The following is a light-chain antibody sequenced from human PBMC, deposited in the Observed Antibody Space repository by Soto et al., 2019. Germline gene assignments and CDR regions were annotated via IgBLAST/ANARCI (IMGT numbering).Light chain of an antibody. Sequence: EIVLTQSPCTLSLSPGERATLSCRASQSVSSYYLAWYQQKPGQAPRLLIYGASTRATGIPARFSGSGSGTEFTLTISSLQSEDFAVYYCQQYNNWPPITFGQGTRLEIK. CDR2: GAS. CDR1: QSVSSY. V-gene: IGKV3-15*01. J-gene: IGKJ5*01. CDR3: QQYNNWPPIT.